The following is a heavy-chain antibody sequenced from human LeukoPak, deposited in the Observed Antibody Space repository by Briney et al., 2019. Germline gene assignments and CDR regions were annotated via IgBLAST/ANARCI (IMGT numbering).Heavy chain of an antibody. J-gene: IGHJ4*02. CDR3: TRSVGFLEWFFDY. CDR1: GGSISSYY. V-gene: IGHV4-59*01. D-gene: IGHD3-3*01. Sequence: PSETLSLTCTVSGGSISSYYWSWIRQPPGKGLEWIGYIYYSGSTNYNPSLKSRVTISVDTSKNQFSLKLSSVTAADTAVYYCTRSVGFLEWFFDYWGQGTLVTVSS. CDR2: IYYSGST.